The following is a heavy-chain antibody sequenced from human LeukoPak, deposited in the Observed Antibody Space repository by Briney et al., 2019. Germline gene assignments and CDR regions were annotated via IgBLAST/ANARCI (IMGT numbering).Heavy chain of an antibody. V-gene: IGHV1-2*02. CDR2: INPNSGGT. Sequence: VASVKVSCKASGYTFTGYYMHWVRQAPGQGLEWMGWINPNSGGTNYAQKFQGRVTMTRDTSISTAYMELSRLRSDDTAVYYCARGVIPYGDYFFDYWGQGTLVTVSS. CDR3: ARGVIPYGDYFFDY. D-gene: IGHD4-17*01. J-gene: IGHJ4*02. CDR1: GYTFTGYY.